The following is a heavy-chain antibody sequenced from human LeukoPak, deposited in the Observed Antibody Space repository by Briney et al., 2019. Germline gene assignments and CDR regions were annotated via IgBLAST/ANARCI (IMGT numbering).Heavy chain of an antibody. CDR1: GGSISSYY. CDR3: ASLSWGDSYGSFIVDY. D-gene: IGHD5-18*01. J-gene: IGHJ4*02. V-gene: IGHV4-59*01. CDR2: IYYSGST. Sequence: SETLSLTCTVSGGSISSYYWSWIRQPPGKGLEWIGYIYYSGSTNYNPSLKSRVTISVDTSKNQFSLKLSSVTAADTAVYYCASLSWGDSYGSFIVDYWGQGTLVTVSS.